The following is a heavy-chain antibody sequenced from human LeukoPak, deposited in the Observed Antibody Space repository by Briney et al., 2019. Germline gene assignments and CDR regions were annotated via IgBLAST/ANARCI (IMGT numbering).Heavy chain of an antibody. Sequence: PSETLSLTCTVSGGSISSYYWSWIRQPPGKGLEWIGYIYTSGSTNYNPSLKSRVTISVDPSKNQFSLKLSSVTAADTAVYYCARGSARPWYEIGYYYYYMDVWGKGTTVTVSS. D-gene: IGHD6-13*01. V-gene: IGHV4-4*09. J-gene: IGHJ6*03. CDR1: GGSISSYY. CDR3: ARGSARPWYEIGYYYYYMDV. CDR2: IYTSGST.